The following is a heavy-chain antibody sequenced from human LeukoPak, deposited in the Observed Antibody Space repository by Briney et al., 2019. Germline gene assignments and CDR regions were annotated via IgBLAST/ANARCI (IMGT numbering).Heavy chain of an antibody. Sequence: PSQTLSLTCTVSGGSISSGSYFWSWIRQPAGKGLEWIGRIYTSGSTNYNPSLKSRVTISVDTSKNQFSLKLTSVTAPDTAIYYCARAMRMPTVTTSGLGFYYGMDVWGQGTTVTVSS. J-gene: IGHJ6*02. V-gene: IGHV4-61*02. CDR1: GGSISSGSYF. D-gene: IGHD4-17*01. CDR3: ARAMRMPTVTTSGLGFYYGMDV. CDR2: IYTSGST.